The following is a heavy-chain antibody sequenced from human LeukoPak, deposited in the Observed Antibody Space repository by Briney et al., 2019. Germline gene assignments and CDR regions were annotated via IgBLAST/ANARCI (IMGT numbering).Heavy chain of an antibody. CDR1: GYSFSSYD. D-gene: IGHD1-26*01. J-gene: IGHJ4*02. CDR2: MNPHSGTT. V-gene: IGHV1-8*01. CDR3: ATIISGSYYY. Sequence: ASVKVSCKASGYSFSSYDINWVRQATGQGLEWMGWMNPHSGTTGYAQKFQGRVIMTRDASITTAYMDLSSLRSEDTAIYYCATIISGSYYYWGQGTLVTVSS.